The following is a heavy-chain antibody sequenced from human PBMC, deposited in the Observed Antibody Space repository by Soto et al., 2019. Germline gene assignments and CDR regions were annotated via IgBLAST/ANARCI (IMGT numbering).Heavy chain of an antibody. CDR1: GYVFSNYG. J-gene: IGHJ4*02. D-gene: IGHD2-2*01. V-gene: IGHV1-18*01. CDR2: IGPFNGKP. Sequence: ASVKVSCKTSGYVFSNYGMSWVRQAPGQGLEWMGWIGPFNGKPDYAQNFQGRVTMTADTSTTTAYLELRGLRSDDTAVYYCARDPSREVVPATSDSWGQGTLVTSPQ. CDR3: ARDPSREVVPATSDS.